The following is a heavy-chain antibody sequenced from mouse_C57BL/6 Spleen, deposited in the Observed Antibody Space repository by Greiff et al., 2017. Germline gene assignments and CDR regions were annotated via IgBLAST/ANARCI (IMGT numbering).Heavy chain of an antibody. J-gene: IGHJ4*01. CDR2: IDPSDSYT. CDR3: ARSGVVADYYAMDY. Sequence: VQLQQPGAELVRPGTSVKLSCKASGYTFTSYWMHWVKQRPGQGLEWIGVIDPSDSYTNYNQKFKGKATLTVDTSSSTAYMQLSSLTSEDSAVYYCARSGVVADYYAMDYWGQGTSVTVSS. CDR1: GYTFTSYW. D-gene: IGHD1-1*01. V-gene: IGHV1-59*01.